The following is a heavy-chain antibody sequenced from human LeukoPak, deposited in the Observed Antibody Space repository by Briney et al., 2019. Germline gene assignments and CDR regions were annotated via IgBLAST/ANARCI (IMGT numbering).Heavy chain of an antibody. Sequence: PGGSLRLSCAASGFTFSTYCMSWVRQAPGKGLEWVANIKQDGSEKYYVDSVKGRFTISRDNAKNSLYLQMNSLRAEDTAVYYCERGSGGAFDVWGQGTMVTVSS. CDR1: GFTFSTYC. V-gene: IGHV3-7*04. J-gene: IGHJ3*01. D-gene: IGHD3-16*01. CDR2: IKQDGSEK. CDR3: ERGSGGAFDV.